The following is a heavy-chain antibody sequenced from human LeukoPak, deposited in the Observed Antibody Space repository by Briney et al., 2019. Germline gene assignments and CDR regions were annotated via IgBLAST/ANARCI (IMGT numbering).Heavy chain of an antibody. CDR1: GFTVSSNY. J-gene: IGHJ6*03. CDR2: IYSGGST. D-gene: IGHD3-22*01. CDR3: ARGSSGDSSGYYPKPKLYYYYYYMDV. Sequence: GGSLRLSCAASGFTVSSNYMSWVRQAPGKGLEWVSVIYSGGSTYYADSVKGRFTISRDNSKNTLYLQMNSLRAEDTAVYYCARGSSGDSSGYYPKPKLYYYYYYMDVWGKGTTVTISS. V-gene: IGHV3-53*01.